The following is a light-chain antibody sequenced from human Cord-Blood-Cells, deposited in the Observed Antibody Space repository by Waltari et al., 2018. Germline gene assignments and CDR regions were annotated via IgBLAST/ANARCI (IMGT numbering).Light chain of an antibody. Sequence: EIVMTQSPATLSVSPGERATLSCRASQSVSSNLAWYQQKPGQAPRLLIYGASTRATVIPARFSGSGSGTEFTLTISSLQSEDFAVYYCQQYNNWPPLTFGGGTRWRSN. J-gene: IGKJ4*01. CDR2: GAS. CDR3: QQYNNWPPLT. CDR1: QSVSSN. V-gene: IGKV3-15*01.